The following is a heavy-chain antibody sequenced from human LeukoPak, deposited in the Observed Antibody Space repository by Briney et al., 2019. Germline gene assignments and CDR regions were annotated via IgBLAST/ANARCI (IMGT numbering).Heavy chain of an antibody. Sequence: ASVKVSCKASGYTFTNYDINWVRQATGQGLEWMGYMNPNSGNSAYAQKFQGRVTITTDASISTAYMELSSLRSEDTAVYYCATEASYYYDSSGYSSSFDYWGQGTLVTVSS. CDR3: ATEASYYYDSSGYSSSFDY. CDR1: GYTFTNYD. D-gene: IGHD3-22*01. J-gene: IGHJ4*02. CDR2: MNPNSGNS. V-gene: IGHV1-8*01.